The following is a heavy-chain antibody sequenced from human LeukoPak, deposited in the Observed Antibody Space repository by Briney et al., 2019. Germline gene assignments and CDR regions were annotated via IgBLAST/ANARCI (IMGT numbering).Heavy chain of an antibody. J-gene: IGHJ4*02. Sequence: GGSLRLSCAASGFTFDNYAMHWVRQAPGKGLEWVSTISGSDDNTYYADSVKGRFTISRDISKNTLYLQMNSLRADDTAVYYCANDFDHWGQGTLVTVSS. CDR1: GFTFDNYA. CDR2: ISGSDDNT. CDR3: ANDFDH. V-gene: IGHV3-23*01.